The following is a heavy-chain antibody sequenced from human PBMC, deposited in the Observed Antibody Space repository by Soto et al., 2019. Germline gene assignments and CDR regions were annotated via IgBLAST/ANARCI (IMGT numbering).Heavy chain of an antibody. J-gene: IGHJ4*02. V-gene: IGHV3-9*01. CDR1: GFTFDDYA. Sequence: EVQLVESGGGLVQPGRSLRLSCAASGFTFDDYAMHWVRQAPGKGLEWVSGISWNSGSIGYADSVKGRFTISRDNAKNSLYLQMNSLRAEDTALYYCAKDPCSGGATVVNFDYWGQGTLVTVSS. CDR2: ISWNSGSI. CDR3: AKDPCSGGATVVNFDY. D-gene: IGHD3-10*02.